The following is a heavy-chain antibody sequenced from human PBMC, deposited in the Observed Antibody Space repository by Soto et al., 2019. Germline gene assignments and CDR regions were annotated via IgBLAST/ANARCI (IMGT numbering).Heavy chain of an antibody. J-gene: IGHJ4*02. CDR3: AKVPLSRWFGDWFDY. D-gene: IGHD3-10*01. CDR2: ISYDGSNK. CDR1: GFTFSSYG. V-gene: IGHV3-30*18. Sequence: PGGSLRLSWAASGFTFSSYGMHWVRQAPGKGLEWVAVISYDGSNKYYADSVKGRFTISRDNSKNTLYLQMNSLRAEDTAVYYCAKVPLSRWFGDWFDYWGQGTLVTVSS.